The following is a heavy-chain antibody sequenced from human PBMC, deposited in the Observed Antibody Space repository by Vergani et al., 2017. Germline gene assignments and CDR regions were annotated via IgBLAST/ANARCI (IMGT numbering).Heavy chain of an antibody. J-gene: IGHJ4*02. Sequence: QVQLVQSGAEVKKPGASVKVSCKASGYTFTSYAMHWVRQAPGQRLEWMGWINAGNGNTKYSQKFQGRVTITGDTSASTAYMELSSLRSEDTAVYYCARENGYCSSTSCYGWFDYWGQGTLVTVSS. CDR3: ARENGYCSSTSCYGWFDY. V-gene: IGHV1-3*01. CDR2: INAGNGNT. CDR1: GYTFTSYA. D-gene: IGHD2-2*01.